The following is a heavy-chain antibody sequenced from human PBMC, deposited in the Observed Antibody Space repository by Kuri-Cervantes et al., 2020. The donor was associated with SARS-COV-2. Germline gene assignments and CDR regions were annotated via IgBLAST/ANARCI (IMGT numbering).Heavy chain of an antibody. D-gene: IGHD3-16*02. CDR1: GYTFTSYA. CDR3: ARDKVGSYDYVWGSYRDEGHFDY. Sequence: ASVKVSCKASGYTFTSYAMNWVRQAPGQGLEWMGWINTNTGNPTYAQGFTGRFVFSLDTSVSTAYLQISSLKAEDTAVYYCARDKVGSYDYVWGSYRDEGHFDYWGQGTLVTVSS. V-gene: IGHV7-4-1*02. CDR2: INTNTGNP. J-gene: IGHJ4*02.